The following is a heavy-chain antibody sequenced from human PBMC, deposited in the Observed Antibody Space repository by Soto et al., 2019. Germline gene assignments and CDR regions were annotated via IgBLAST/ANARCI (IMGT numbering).Heavy chain of an antibody. D-gene: IGHD2-15*01. J-gene: IGHJ4*02. Sequence: GGSLRLSCAASGFTVSSTYLTWVRQAPGKGLEWVAILYTGTDTVYADSVKGRFTISRDSSKNTFYLQMNSLRAEDTAMYFCARSRYTETYSGRFLDYWGQGSLVTVSS. CDR3: ARSRYTETYSGRFLDY. CDR2: LYTGTDT. CDR1: GFTVSSTY. V-gene: IGHV3-53*01.